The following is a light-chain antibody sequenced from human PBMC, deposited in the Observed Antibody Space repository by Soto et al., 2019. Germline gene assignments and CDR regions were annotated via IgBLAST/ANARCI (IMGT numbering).Light chain of an antibody. Sequence: EIVLTQSPGTLSLSPGERATLSCRASQSVRSRYLAWYQQKPGQAPRLLIHGASTRATGIPDRFSGSGSGTDFTLTISRLEPEDFAVYYCQQRSNWPPITFGQGTRLEIK. J-gene: IGKJ5*01. CDR3: QQRSNWPPIT. V-gene: IGKV3D-20*02. CDR1: QSVRSRY. CDR2: GAS.